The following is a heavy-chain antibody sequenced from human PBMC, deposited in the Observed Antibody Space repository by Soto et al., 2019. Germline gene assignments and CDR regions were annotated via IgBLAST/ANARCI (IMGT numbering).Heavy chain of an antibody. D-gene: IGHD5-12*01. Sequence: QVQLVQSGAEVRQPASSVKVSCKTSGGTFSSYAISWVRQAPGQGLEWMGGIVPIVDTSTYAQKFQCRVTITADESTSTAYMELSSLRSDDTAIYYCVRVVAIPGYPDNWGQGTLVTGSS. CDR3: VRVVAIPGYPDN. CDR1: GGTFSSYA. J-gene: IGHJ4*02. V-gene: IGHV1-69*12. CDR2: IVPIVDTS.